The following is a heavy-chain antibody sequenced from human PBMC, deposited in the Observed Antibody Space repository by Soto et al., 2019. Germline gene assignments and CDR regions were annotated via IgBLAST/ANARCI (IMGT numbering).Heavy chain of an antibody. CDR2: ISYDGSNK. J-gene: IGHJ2*01. Sequence: ESVGGVVQPGRSLRLSCAASGFTFSSYAMHWVRQAPGKGLEWVAVISYDGSNKYYADSVKGRFTISRDNSKNTLYLQMNSLRAEDTAVYYCARTPLHVRYFDLWGRGTLVTVSS. D-gene: IGHD6-6*01. V-gene: IGHV3-30-3*01. CDR3: ARTPLHVRYFDL. CDR1: GFTFSSYA.